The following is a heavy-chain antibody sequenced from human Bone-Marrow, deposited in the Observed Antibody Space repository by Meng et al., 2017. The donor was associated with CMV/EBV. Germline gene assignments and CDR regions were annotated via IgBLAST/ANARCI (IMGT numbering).Heavy chain of an antibody. CDR3: ARDKGTMYSSGRGAFDI. CDR1: GFTFSSYW. CDR2: IKQDGSEK. Sequence: GESLKISCAASGFTFSSYWMSWVRQAPGKGLEWVANIKQDGSEKYSVDSVKGRFTISRDNAKNSLYLQMNSLRAEDTAVYYCARDKGTMYSSGRGAFDIWGQGTTVTVSS. V-gene: IGHV3-7*01. D-gene: IGHD6-19*01. J-gene: IGHJ3*02.